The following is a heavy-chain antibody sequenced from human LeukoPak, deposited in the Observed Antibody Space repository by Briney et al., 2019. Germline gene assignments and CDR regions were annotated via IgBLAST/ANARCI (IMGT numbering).Heavy chain of an antibody. D-gene: IGHD3-10*01. Sequence: SLRLSCSASGFSFDDYAMHWVRQAPGKGLEWVSGISWNSGSIGYADSVKGRFTISRDNANSSLYLQMNSLRPEDTALYYCAKDLGFTYGMNYYYYGINVWGQGTTVTVSS. V-gene: IGHV3-9*01. J-gene: IGHJ6*02. CDR1: GFSFDDYA. CDR2: ISWNSGSI. CDR3: AKDLGFTYGMNYYYYGINV.